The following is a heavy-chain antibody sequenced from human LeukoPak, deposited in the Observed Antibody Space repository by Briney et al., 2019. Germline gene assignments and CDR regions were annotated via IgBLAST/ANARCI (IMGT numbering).Heavy chain of an antibody. CDR2: IRYDGSNK. CDR1: GFTFSSYG. Sequence: PGGSLRLSCAASGFTFSSYGMHWVRQAPGKGLEWVAFIRYDGSNKYYADSVKGRFTISRDNSKNTLYLQMNSLRAEDTAVYYCAKGPYSSGWYIGPVDYWGQGTLVTVSS. J-gene: IGHJ4*02. CDR3: AKGPYSSGWYIGPVDY. V-gene: IGHV3-30*02. D-gene: IGHD6-19*01.